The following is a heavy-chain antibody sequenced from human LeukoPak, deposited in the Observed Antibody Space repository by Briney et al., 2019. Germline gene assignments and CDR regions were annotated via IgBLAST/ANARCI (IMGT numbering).Heavy chain of an antibody. V-gene: IGHV3-23*01. J-gene: IGHJ5*02. CDR2: ISGSGGST. CDR3: ARDARTMVRGMALVRNWFDP. D-gene: IGHD3-10*01. Sequence: GASLRLSCAASGFTSSSYAMSWVRQAPGKGLEWVSAISGSGGSTYYADSVDGRFTISRDNSKNTLYLQMNSLRAEDTAVYYCARDARTMVRGMALVRNWFDPWGQGTLVTVSS. CDR1: GFTSSSYA.